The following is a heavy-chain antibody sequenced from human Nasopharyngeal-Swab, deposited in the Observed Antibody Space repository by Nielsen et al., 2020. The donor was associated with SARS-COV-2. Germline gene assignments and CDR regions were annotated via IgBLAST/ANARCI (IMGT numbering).Heavy chain of an antibody. CDR3: ARGGGDSSGWHFDY. CDR1: GFTFSSYG. J-gene: IGHJ4*02. D-gene: IGHD6-19*01. CDR2: IWYDGSNK. Sequence: GGSLSLSCAASGFTFSSYGMHWVRQAPGKGLEWAAVIWYDGSNKYYADSVKGRFTIPRDNSKNTLYLQMNSLRAEDTAVYYCARGGGDSSGWHFDYWGQGTLVTVSS. V-gene: IGHV3-33*01.